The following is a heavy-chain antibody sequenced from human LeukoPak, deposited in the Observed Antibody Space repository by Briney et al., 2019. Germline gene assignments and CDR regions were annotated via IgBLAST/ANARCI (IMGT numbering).Heavy chain of an antibody. D-gene: IGHD3-10*01. V-gene: IGHV1-2*02. J-gene: IGHJ3*02. CDR2: INPHSGGT. CDR3: ARDRTRRALLWFGSNAFDI. CDR1: GYTFTGYY. Sequence: ASVKVSCKASGYTFTGYYMHWVRQAPGQGLEWMGRINPHSGGTNYAQKFQGRVTMTRDTSISTAYMELSRLRSDDTAVYYCARDRTRRALLWFGSNAFDIWGQGTMVTVSS.